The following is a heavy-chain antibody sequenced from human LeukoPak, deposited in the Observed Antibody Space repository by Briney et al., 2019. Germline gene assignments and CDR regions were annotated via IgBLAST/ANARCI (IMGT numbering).Heavy chain of an antibody. CDR2: INPNSGGT. V-gene: IGHV1-2*02. CDR3: ARTTYYYGSGSYSYYYYFDY. CDR1: GYTFTGYY. D-gene: IGHD3-10*01. J-gene: IGHJ4*02. Sequence: ASVKVSCKASGYTFTGYYMHWVRQAPGQGLEWMGWINPNSGGTNYAQKFQGRVTMTRDTSISTAYMELSRLRSDDTAVYYCARTTYYYGSGSYSYYYYFDYWGQGTLVTVSS.